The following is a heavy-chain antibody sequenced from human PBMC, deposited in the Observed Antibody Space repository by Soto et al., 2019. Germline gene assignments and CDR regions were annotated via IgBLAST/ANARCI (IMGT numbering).Heavy chain of an antibody. CDR1: GFTVSSNY. CDR3: ARGGYYGSGTYRYDY. CDR2: IFSDGNT. J-gene: IGHJ4*02. Sequence: EVQLVESGGGLIQPGGSLRLSCAASGFTVSSNYMTWVRQAPGKGLEWVSIIFSDGNTYYADSVKGRFTISRDNSKNSLYLQMNSLRGEDTAVYYCARGGYYGSGTYRYDYWGQGTLVTVSS. V-gene: IGHV3-53*01. D-gene: IGHD3-10*01.